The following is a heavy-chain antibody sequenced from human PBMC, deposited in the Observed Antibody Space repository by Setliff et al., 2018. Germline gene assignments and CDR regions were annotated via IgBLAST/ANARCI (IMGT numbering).Heavy chain of an antibody. D-gene: IGHD6-19*01. CDR2: IKEDGSEK. CDR3: ARGTGNPGLGYAFDI. J-gene: IGHJ3*02. Sequence: GGSLRLSCVASGFTFSRYWMSWVRQAPGKGLEWVANIKEDGSEKYYMDSVKGRFTISRDNAKNSLYLQMNSLRAEDTAVYYCARGTGNPGLGYAFDIWGQGTMVTVSS. CDR1: GFTFSRYW. V-gene: IGHV3-7*01.